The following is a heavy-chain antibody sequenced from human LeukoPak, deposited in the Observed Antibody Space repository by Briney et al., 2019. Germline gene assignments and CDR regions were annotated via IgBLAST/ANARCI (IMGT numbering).Heavy chain of an antibody. D-gene: IGHD6-6*01. V-gene: IGHV3-74*01. Sequence: PGGSLRLSCAASGFTFSSYAMSWVRQAPGKGLVWVSRINTDGSSTSYADSVKGRFTISRDNAKNTLYLQMNSLRAEDTAVYYCARDIEQLVLDYWGQGTLVTVSS. J-gene: IGHJ4*02. CDR2: INTDGSST. CDR3: ARDIEQLVLDY. CDR1: GFTFSSYA.